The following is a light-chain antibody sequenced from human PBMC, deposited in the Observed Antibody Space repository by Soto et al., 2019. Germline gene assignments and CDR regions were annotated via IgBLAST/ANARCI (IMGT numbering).Light chain of an antibody. CDR1: QRVSSTY. CDR2: GAS. CDR3: QHYGSTPWS. Sequence: EVVLTQSPGTLSLSPGERATLSCRASQRVSSTYLAWYQQRPGQAPRLLIYGASTRATDIPDRISGSGSGTDFTLTVSRLEPEDFVVYYCQHYGSTPWSFGQGTKVEIK. V-gene: IGKV3-20*01. J-gene: IGKJ1*01.